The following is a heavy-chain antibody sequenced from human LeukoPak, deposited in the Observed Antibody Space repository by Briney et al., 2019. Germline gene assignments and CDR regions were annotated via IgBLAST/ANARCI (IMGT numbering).Heavy chain of an antibody. CDR3: AREIVGATTFGY. V-gene: IGHV3-23*01. CDR1: GFTFNNYD. CDR2: ISHIIGST. D-gene: IGHD1-26*01. Sequence: GGSLRLSCAASGFTFNNYDMSWVRQAPGKGLEWVSTISHIIGSTYYADSVQGRFTISRDNSKNILYLQMNSLRGEDTAVYYCAREIVGATTFGYWGQGTLVTVSS. J-gene: IGHJ4*02.